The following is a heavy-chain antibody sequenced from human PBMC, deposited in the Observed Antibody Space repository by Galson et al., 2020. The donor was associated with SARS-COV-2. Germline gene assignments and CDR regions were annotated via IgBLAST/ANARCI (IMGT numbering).Heavy chain of an antibody. CDR2: IRSKSDGGTK. CDR3: TTAGEDSVYGDYYYGMDV. V-gene: IGHV3-15*07. D-gene: IGHD5-12*01. CDR1: GFSFSNAW. Sequence: GESLKISCEASGFSFSNAWMNWVRQAPGKGLEWVGRIRSKSDGGTKDYAAPVKGRFIISREDSENTLYLQMNSLKTEDTAVYYRTTAGEDSVYGDYYYGMDVWGQGTTVTVSS. J-gene: IGHJ6*02.